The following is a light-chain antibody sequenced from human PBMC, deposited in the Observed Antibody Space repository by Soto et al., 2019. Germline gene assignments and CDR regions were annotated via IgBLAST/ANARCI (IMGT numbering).Light chain of an antibody. CDR3: QQSDTFPAT. V-gene: IGKV1D-12*01. J-gene: IGKJ4*01. Sequence: DIQMTQSPSSVSASVGGRVTITCRTSQGIRSCLAWYQQRPGKAPKLLISAASSLQSAVPSRFSGSGSGTDFTLTISSLQPDDFATYYCQQSDTFPATFGGGTKVEIK. CDR1: QGIRSC. CDR2: AAS.